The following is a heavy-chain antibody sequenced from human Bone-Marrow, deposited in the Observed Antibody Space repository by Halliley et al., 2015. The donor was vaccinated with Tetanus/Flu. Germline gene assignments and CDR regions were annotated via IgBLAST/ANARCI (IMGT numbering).Heavy chain of an antibody. V-gene: IGHV3-13*04. CDR3: VREDSSGSFDC. CDR2: ISTAGDT. J-gene: IGHJ4*02. D-gene: IGHD3-22*01. Sequence: LEWVSAISTAGDTYYPGSVKGRFTISRENAENSLYLQMNRLRAGDTAVYYCVREDSSGSFDCWGQGTLVPVSS.